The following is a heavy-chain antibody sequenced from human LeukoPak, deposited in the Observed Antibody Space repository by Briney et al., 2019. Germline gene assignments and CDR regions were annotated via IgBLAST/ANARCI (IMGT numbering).Heavy chain of an antibody. V-gene: IGHV1-69*04. D-gene: IGHD6-19*01. Sequence: ASVKVSCKASGGTFSSYAISWVRQAPGQGLEWMGRIIPILGIANYAQKFQGRVTITADKSTSTAYMELSSLRSEDTAVYYCARAGVQWLARFFDYWGQGTLVTVSS. J-gene: IGHJ4*02. CDR1: GGTFSSYA. CDR2: IIPILGIA. CDR3: ARAGVQWLARFFDY.